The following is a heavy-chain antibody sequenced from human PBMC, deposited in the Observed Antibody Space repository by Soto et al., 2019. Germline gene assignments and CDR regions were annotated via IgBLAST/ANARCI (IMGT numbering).Heavy chain of an antibody. CDR2: ISGSGGST. D-gene: IGHD2-2*02. Sequence: PGGSLRLSCAASGFTFSSYAMSWVRQAPGKGLEWVSAISGSGGSTYYADSVKGRFTISRDNSKNTLYLQMNSLRAEDTAVYYCAIVPIPYYYYGMDVWGQGTTVTVSS. CDR1: GFTFSSYA. J-gene: IGHJ6*02. V-gene: IGHV3-23*01. CDR3: AIVPIPYYYYGMDV.